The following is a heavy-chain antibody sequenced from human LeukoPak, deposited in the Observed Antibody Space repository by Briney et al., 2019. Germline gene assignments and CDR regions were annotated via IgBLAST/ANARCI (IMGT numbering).Heavy chain of an antibody. CDR2: IKSGGST. Sequence: GGSLRLSCAASGLTFSSYWMHWVRQAPGKGLVWVSCIKSGGSTNYADSVKGRFTISRDNAKNTVSLQMNSLRAEDTGVYYCARAPSEIGGYYPEYFRHWGQGTLVTVSS. V-gene: IGHV3-74*01. D-gene: IGHD3-22*01. CDR1: GLTFSSYW. J-gene: IGHJ1*01. CDR3: ARAPSEIGGYYPEYFRH.